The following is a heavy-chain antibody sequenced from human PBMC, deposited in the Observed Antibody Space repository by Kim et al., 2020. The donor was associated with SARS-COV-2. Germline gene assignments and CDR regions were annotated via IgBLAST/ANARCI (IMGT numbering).Heavy chain of an antibody. CDR2: IYYSGST. Sequence: SETLSLTCTVSGGSISSYYWSWIRQPPGKGLEWIGYIYYSGSTNYNPSLKSRVTISVDTSKNQFSLKLSSVTAADTAVYYCARDLITMVRGRNYYYYYGMDVWGQGTTVTVSS. J-gene: IGHJ6*02. V-gene: IGHV4-59*01. D-gene: IGHD3-10*01. CDR3: ARDLITMVRGRNYYYYYGMDV. CDR1: GGSISSYY.